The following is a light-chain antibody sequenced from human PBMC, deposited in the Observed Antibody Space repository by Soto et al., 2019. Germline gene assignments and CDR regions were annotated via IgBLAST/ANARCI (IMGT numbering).Light chain of an antibody. J-gene: IGKJ2*01. Sequence: EIVLTQSPATLSVSPGERVTLSCRASESLSYFLAWYQHKPGQSPRLLIYGVSTRVAGVPSRFSVGGSATDFTLTISSLHSEDFAVYYCQSYNDWPFALGQGNKLEI. V-gene: IGKV3-15*01. CDR2: GVS. CDR3: QSYNDWPFA. CDR1: ESLSYF.